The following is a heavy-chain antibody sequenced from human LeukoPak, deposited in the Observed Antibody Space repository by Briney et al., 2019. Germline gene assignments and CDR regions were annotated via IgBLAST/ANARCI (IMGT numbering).Heavy chain of an antibody. CDR3: AKEGDYGDYFDY. Sequence: GGSLRLFCAASGFTFSSYAMRWVRQASGKGLEWVSDISGSGGSTYYADSVKGRFTISRDNSKNTLYLQMNSLRAEDTAVYYCAKEGDYGDYFDYWGQGTLVTVSS. D-gene: IGHD4-17*01. CDR2: ISGSGGST. CDR1: GFTFSSYA. V-gene: IGHV3-23*01. J-gene: IGHJ4*02.